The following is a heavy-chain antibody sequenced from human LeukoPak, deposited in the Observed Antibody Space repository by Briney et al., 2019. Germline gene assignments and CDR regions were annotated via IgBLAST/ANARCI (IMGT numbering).Heavy chain of an antibody. CDR3: ATHYGGNTKLDY. CDR2: ISYDGSNK. Sequence: GGSLRLSCAASGFTFSSYGMHWVRQAPGKGLEWVAVISYDGSNKYYADSVKGRFTISRDNSKNTLYLQMNSLRAEDTAVYYCATHYGGNTKLDYWGQGTLVTVSS. V-gene: IGHV3-30*03. J-gene: IGHJ4*02. D-gene: IGHD4-23*01. CDR1: GFTFSSYG.